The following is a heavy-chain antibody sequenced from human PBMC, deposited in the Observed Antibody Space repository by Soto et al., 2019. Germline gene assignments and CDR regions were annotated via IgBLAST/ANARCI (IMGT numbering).Heavy chain of an antibody. CDR2: ISGSGGST. D-gene: IGHD3-10*01. CDR3: ARGSGAPDH. V-gene: IGHV3-23*01. J-gene: IGHJ5*02. CDR1: GFTFSSYA. Sequence: GGSLRLSCAASGFTFSSYAMSWVRQAPGKGLEWVSAISGSGGSTYYADSVKGRFTISRDNAKNSLDLQMNSLRAEDTAVYYCARGSGAPDHWGQGTLVTVSS.